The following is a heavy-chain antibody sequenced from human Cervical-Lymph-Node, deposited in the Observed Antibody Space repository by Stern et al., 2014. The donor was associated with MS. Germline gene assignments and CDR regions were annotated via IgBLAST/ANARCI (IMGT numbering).Heavy chain of an antibody. Sequence: QLQLQESGPGLVKPSETLSLTCTVSGGSISSSNYYCDWIRQPPGKGLEWIGSMHYGGITRYNPSLKSRVTMSVDTYQNQVSLKVNSVTAADTAVYYCARRGTRYCSRTKCFGSNDSWGQGTLVIVSS. V-gene: IGHV4-39*01. CDR2: MHYGGIT. CDR1: GGSISSSNYY. D-gene: IGHD2-2*01. J-gene: IGHJ4*02. CDR3: ARRGTRYCSRTKCFGSNDS.